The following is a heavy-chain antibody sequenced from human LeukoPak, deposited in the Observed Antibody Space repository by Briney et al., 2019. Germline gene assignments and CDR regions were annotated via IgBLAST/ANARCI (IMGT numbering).Heavy chain of an antibody. V-gene: IGHV1-69*13. D-gene: IGHD2-15*01. J-gene: IGHJ5*02. CDR1: GYTFTSYA. Sequence: SVKVSCKASGYTFTSYAISWVRQAPGQGLEWMGGIIPIFGTANYAQKFQGRVTITADESTSTAYMELSSLRSEDTAVYYCARGVYCSGGSCRPSGWFDPWGQGTLVTVSS. CDR2: IIPIFGTA. CDR3: ARGVYCSGGSCRPSGWFDP.